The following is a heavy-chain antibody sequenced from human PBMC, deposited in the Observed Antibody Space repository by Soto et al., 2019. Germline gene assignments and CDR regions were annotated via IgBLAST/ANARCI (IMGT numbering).Heavy chain of an antibody. V-gene: IGHV4-39*01. D-gene: IGHD2-2*02. Sequence: SETLSLTCTVSGGSISSSSYYWGWIRQPPGKGLEWIGSIYYSGSTYYNPSLKSRVTISVDTSKNQFSLKLSSVTAADTAVYYCATQGCSSTSCYTCFDYWGQGTLVTVSS. CDR2: IYYSGST. CDR1: GGSISSSSYY. J-gene: IGHJ4*02. CDR3: ATQGCSSTSCYTCFDY.